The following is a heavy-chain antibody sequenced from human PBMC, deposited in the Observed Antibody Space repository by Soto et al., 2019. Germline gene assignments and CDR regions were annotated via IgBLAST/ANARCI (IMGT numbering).Heavy chain of an antibody. J-gene: IGHJ4*02. CDR3: AKRGGYDYVWKSYRPDY. CDR2: LSGSGGDT. Sequence: EVQLLESGGGLVQPGGSLRLSCVASGFTFSSFAMSWVRQAPGKGLEWVSTLSGSGGDTYYADSVNGRFTISRDKSKNTLYLQMDRQRVEDTAVYYCAKRGGYDYVWKSYRPDYWGQGTLVSVSS. V-gene: IGHV3-23*01. CDR1: GFTFSSFA. D-gene: IGHD3-16*02.